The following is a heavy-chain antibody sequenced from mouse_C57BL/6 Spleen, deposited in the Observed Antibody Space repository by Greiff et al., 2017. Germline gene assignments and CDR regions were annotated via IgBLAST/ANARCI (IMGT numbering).Heavy chain of an antibody. CDR1: GYAFSSYW. Sequence: VQLQQSGAELVKPGASVKISCKASGYAFSSYWMNWVKQRPGKGLEWIGQIYPGDGDTNYNGKFKGKATLTADKSSSTAYMQLSSLTSEDSAVYFCAREGGNSSYYYAMDYWGQGTSVTVSS. J-gene: IGHJ4*01. CDR2: IYPGDGDT. V-gene: IGHV1-80*01. CDR3: AREGGNSSYYYAMDY. D-gene: IGHD2-1*01.